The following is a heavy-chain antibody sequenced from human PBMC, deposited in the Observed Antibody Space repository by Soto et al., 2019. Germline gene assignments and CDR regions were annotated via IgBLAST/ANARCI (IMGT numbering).Heavy chain of an antibody. D-gene: IGHD3-9*01. J-gene: IGHJ4*02. CDR3: ARVGERWQYFDWFYYFDS. Sequence: SETLSLTCTVSGGSVSSASNYSTWIRQPPGKGLEWIGYVYYSGSSTSNPSLKSRVTMSADTSKNQLSLKVRSVTAADTAVYYCARVGERWQYFDWFYYFDSWGQGALVTVSS. CDR1: GGSVSSASNY. V-gene: IGHV4-61*01. CDR2: VYYSGSS.